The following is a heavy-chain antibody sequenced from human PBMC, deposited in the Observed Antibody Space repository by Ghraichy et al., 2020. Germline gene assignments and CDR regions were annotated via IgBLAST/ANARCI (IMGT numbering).Heavy chain of an antibody. Sequence: GGSLRLSCEASGFTFSNYAMSWFRQAPGKGLEWVSPISPTGSSTYYADSVKGRFTISRDNSKNTLYLQMNSLRAEDTAVYYCARLGGRVGSTWRQVDYWGQGTLVTVSS. CDR1: GFTFSNYA. CDR3: ARLGGRVGSTWRQVDY. V-gene: IGHV3-23*01. J-gene: IGHJ4*02. D-gene: IGHD1-26*01. CDR2: ISPTGSST.